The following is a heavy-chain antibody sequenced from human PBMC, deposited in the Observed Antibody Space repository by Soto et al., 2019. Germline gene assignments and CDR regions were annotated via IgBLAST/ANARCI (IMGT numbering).Heavy chain of an antibody. V-gene: IGHV3-23*01. Sequence: EVQLLESGGALVQPGGSLRLSCAASGFTFSSYAMSWVRQAPGKGLEWVSAISGSGGSTYYADSVKGRFTISRDNSKNTLYLQMNSLRAEDTAVYYCAKDSGYHPDYFDYWGQGTLVTVSS. CDR2: ISGSGGST. CDR1: GFTFSSYA. CDR3: AKDSGYHPDYFDY. J-gene: IGHJ4*02. D-gene: IGHD3-22*01.